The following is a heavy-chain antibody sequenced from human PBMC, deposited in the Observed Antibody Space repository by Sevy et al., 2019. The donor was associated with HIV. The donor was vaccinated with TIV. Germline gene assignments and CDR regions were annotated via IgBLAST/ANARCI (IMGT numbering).Heavy chain of an antibody. CDR2: IYHSGRT. V-gene: IGHV4-38-2*01. Sequence: SDTLSLTCAVSVYSISSGYYWGWIRQPPGKGLEWIGNIYHSGRTYNNPSLKSRVTMSVDTSKNQFSLKLSSVTAADTAVYYCARGDYYVTSGYTYYFDYWGQGTLVTVSS. CDR1: VYSISSGYY. CDR3: ARGDYYVTSGYTYYFDY. J-gene: IGHJ4*02. D-gene: IGHD3-22*01.